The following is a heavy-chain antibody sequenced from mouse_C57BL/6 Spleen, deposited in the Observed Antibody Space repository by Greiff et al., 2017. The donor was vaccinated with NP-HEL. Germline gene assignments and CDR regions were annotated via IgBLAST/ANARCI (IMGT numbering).Heavy chain of an antibody. D-gene: IGHD2-4*01. Sequence: DVKLQESGPGLVKPSQSLSLTCSVTGYSITSGYYWNWIRQFPGNKLEWMGYISYDGSNNYNPSLTNRISITRDTSKNQFFLKLNSVTTEDTATYYCARGDDYDFAWFAYWGQGTLVTVSA. V-gene: IGHV3-6*01. J-gene: IGHJ3*01. CDR2: ISYDGSN. CDR1: GYSITSGYY. CDR3: ARGDDYDFAWFAY.